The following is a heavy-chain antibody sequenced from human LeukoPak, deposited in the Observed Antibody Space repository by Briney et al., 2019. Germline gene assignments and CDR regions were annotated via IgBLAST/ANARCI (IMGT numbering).Heavy chain of an antibody. J-gene: IGHJ4*02. CDR1: GFMFSSYG. CDR2: ISGSGGSR. V-gene: IGHV3-23*01. D-gene: IGHD3-22*01. Sequence: GGSLRLSCAASGFMFSSYGMSWVRQAPGKGLEWVSGISGSGGSRYYADSVKGRFTISRDNAKNSLYLQMNSLRAEDTAVYYCARGDSSGYYYYVYWGQGTLVTVSS. CDR3: ARGDSSGYYYYVY.